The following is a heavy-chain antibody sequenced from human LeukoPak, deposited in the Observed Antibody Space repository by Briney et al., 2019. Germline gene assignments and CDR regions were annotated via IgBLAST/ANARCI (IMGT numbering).Heavy chain of an antibody. CDR1: GFSFSSYS. D-gene: IGHD6-6*01. Sequence: PGGSLRLSRAASGFSFSSYSMNWVRQAPGKGLEWVSFISGSSSTIDYADSVKGRFTISRDNGKNSLFLHMNSLRAKDTAVYYCARKNTISSEDYWGQGTLVTVSS. CDR2: ISGSSSTI. J-gene: IGHJ4*02. V-gene: IGHV3-48*01. CDR3: ARKNTISSEDY.